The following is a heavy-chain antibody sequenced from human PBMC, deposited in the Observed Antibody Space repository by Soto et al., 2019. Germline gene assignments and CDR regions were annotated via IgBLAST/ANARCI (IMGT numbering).Heavy chain of an antibody. Sequence: ASVKVSCKASGYTFTTYAMHWVRQAPGQRLEWMGWIDAGNGNTKYSQKFQGRVTITRDTSASTAYMELSSLRSEDTAVYYCARAITMGRGVIIRFVDYWDQGTLVTVSS. CDR3: ARAITMGRGVIIRFVDY. CDR1: GYTFTTYA. J-gene: IGHJ4*02. CDR2: IDAGNGNT. V-gene: IGHV1-3*01. D-gene: IGHD3-10*01.